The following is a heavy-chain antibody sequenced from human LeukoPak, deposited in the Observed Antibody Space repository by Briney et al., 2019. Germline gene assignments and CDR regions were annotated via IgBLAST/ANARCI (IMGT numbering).Heavy chain of an antibody. D-gene: IGHD3-3*01. V-gene: IGHV3-23*01. J-gene: IGHJ4*02. Sequence: GGSLRLSCAASGFTFSSYAMSWVRQAPGKGLEWVSAISGSGGSTYYADSVKGRFTISRDNSKNTLYLQMDRLRAEDTAVYYFAKGITVFKVWGQGTLVTVSS. CDR2: ISGSGGST. CDR1: GFTFSSYA. CDR3: AKGITVFKV.